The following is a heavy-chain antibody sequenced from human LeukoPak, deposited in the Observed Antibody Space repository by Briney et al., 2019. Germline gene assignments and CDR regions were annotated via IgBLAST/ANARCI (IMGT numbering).Heavy chain of an antibody. V-gene: IGHV3-74*03. CDR3: ARDQRVTGRPDIDY. Sequence: PGGSLRLSCAASGFTIRNHWMHWVRQTPGKGLVWVSRISSDGSSTTYADSVKGRFTISRDNAKNTLYLQMNNLRAEDTAMYYCARDQRVTGRPDIDYWGKGTLVIVSS. CDR2: ISSDGSST. D-gene: IGHD6-6*01. CDR1: GFTIRNHW. J-gene: IGHJ4*02.